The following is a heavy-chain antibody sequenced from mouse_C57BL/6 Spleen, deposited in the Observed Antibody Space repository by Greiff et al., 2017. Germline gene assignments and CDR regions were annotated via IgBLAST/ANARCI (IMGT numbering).Heavy chain of an antibody. CDR3: ARDGGGYPYYYAMDY. V-gene: IGHV5-16*01. J-gene: IGHJ4*01. CDR2: INYDGSST. CDR1: GFTFSDYY. D-gene: IGHD2-2*01. Sequence: DVMLVESEGGLVQPGSSMKLSCTASGFTFSDYYMAWVRQVPEKGLEWVANINYDGSSTYYLDSLKSRFIISRDNAKNILYLQMSSLTSEDTATXYCARDGGGYPYYYAMDYWGQGTSVTVSS.